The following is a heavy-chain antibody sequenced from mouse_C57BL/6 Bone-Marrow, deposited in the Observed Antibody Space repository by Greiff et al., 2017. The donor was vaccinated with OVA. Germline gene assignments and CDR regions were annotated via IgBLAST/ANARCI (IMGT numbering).Heavy chain of an antibody. V-gene: IGHV1-80*01. CDR3: ARVGYDDGGAWFAY. CDR1: GYAFSSYW. D-gene: IGHD2-2*01. CDR2: IYPGDGDT. J-gene: IGHJ3*01. Sequence: VQLQQSGAELVKPGASVKISCKASGYAFSSYWMNWVKQRPGKGLEWIGQIYPGDGDTNYNGKFKGKATLTADKSSSTAYMQLSSLTSEDSAVYFCARVGYDDGGAWFAYWGQGTLVTVSA.